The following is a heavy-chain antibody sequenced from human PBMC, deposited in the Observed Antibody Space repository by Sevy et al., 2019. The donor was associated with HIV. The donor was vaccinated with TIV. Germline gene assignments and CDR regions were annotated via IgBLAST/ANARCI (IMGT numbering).Heavy chain of an antibody. D-gene: IGHD5-18*01. CDR3: VREGVGGYSYSLDY. J-gene: IGHJ4*02. CDR2: MKEDGSEK. CDR1: GFTFSVYW. V-gene: IGHV3-7*01. Sequence: LSLTCAASGFTFSVYWMNWVRQAPGKGLEWVATMKEDGSEKYYVDSVKGRFTISRDNAKNSLYLQMNSLRAEDTAVYYCVREGVGGYSYSLDYWGQGTLVTVSS.